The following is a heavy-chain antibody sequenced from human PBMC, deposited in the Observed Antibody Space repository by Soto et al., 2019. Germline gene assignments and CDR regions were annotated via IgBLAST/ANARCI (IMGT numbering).Heavy chain of an antibody. Sequence: SETLSLTCAVSGGFTSTNNCWSWVRQPPGKGLEWIGDAYHSGSTEYNPSLKSRVSISVDKSKKQISLKLTSATAAGTAVYYCARSPPSSYYGGSGTFDYWGQGTLVTVSS. V-gene: IGHV4-4*02. CDR2: AYHSGST. CDR1: GGFTSTNNC. J-gene: IGHJ4*02. D-gene: IGHD4-17*01. CDR3: ARSPPSSYYGGSGTFDY.